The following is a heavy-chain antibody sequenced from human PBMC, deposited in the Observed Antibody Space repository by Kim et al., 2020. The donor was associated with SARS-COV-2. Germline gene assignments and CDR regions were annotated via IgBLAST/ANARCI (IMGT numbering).Heavy chain of an antibody. CDR1: GFSLTTYE. J-gene: IGHJ4*02. CDR2: MDPNTGKT. CDR3: AREVDNWDFDC. Sequence: ASVTVSCTASGFSLTTYEINWVRQATGQGLEWMGWMDPNTGKTGYAQKFQGRVTMTRDTSINTAYMELSSLRFDDTAVYYCAREVDNWDFDCWGQGTLVTVSS. D-gene: IGHD1-26*01. V-gene: IGHV1-8*01.